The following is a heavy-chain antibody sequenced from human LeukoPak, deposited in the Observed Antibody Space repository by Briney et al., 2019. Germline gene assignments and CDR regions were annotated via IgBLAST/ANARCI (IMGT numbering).Heavy chain of an antibody. D-gene: IGHD2-2*01. CDR2: INPSGGST. Sequence: ASVKVSCKAFGYTFTSYYMHWVRQAPGQGLEWMGIINPSGGSTSYAQKFQGRVTMTRDTSTSTVYMELSSLRSEDTAVYYCARDLGYCSSTSCSGKHYYYYGMDVWGQGTTVTVSS. CDR1: GYTFTSYY. CDR3: ARDLGYCSSTSCSGKHYYYYGMDV. J-gene: IGHJ6*02. V-gene: IGHV1-46*01.